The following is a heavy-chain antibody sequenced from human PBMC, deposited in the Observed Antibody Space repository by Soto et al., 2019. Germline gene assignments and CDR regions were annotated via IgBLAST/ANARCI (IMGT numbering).Heavy chain of an antibody. J-gene: IGHJ6*02. V-gene: IGHV3-30-3*01. CDR2: ISYDGSNK. D-gene: IGHD3-10*01. CDR1: GFTFSSYA. CDR3: ARAMVRGVIGYYYGMDV. Sequence: GGSLRLSCAASGFTFSSYAMHWVRQAPGKGLEWVAVISYDGSNKYYADSVKGRFTISRDNSKNTLYLQMNSLRAEDTAVYYCARAMVRGVIGYYYGMDVWGQGTTVTVSS.